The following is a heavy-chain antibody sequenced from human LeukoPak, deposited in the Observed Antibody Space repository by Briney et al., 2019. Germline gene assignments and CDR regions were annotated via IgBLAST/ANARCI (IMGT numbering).Heavy chain of an antibody. CDR3: ARRAVAGSTGTFDY. CDR2: IYYSGST. CDR1: GGSISSSSYC. D-gene: IGHD6-19*01. Sequence: SEALSLTCTVSGGSISSSSYCWGWIRQPPGKGLEGIGSIYYSGSTYYNPSLKSRVTISVDTSKNQFSLKLSSVTAADTAEYYCARRAVAGSTGTFDYWGQGTLVTVSS. J-gene: IGHJ4*02. V-gene: IGHV4-39*01.